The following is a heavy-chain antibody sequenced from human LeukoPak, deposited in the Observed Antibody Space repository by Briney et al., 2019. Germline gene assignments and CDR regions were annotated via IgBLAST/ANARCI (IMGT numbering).Heavy chain of an antibody. CDR2: IYYSGST. V-gene: IGHV4-39*07. CDR1: GGSISSSSYY. D-gene: IGHD3-22*01. CDR3: ARSGQFTYYYDSSGYYSEYFQH. J-gene: IGHJ1*01. Sequence: SETLSLTCTVSGGSISSSSYYWGWIRQPPGKGLEWIGSIYYSGSTYYNPSLKSRVTISVDTSKNQFSLKLSSVTAADTAVYYCARSGQFTYYYDSSGYYSEYFQHWGQGTLVTVSS.